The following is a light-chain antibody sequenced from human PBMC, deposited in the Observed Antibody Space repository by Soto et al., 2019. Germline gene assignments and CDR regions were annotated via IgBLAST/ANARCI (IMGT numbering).Light chain of an antibody. CDR3: QQYGRSPFT. Sequence: EIVMTQSPGTLSLSPAETATLSCRASQSVSSNYVAWFHQKPGQAPRLLIYGASSRATGVPDRFSASGSGTDFTLTISRLEPEDFAVYYRQQYGRSPFTFGPGTKVDIK. CDR2: GAS. J-gene: IGKJ3*01. CDR1: QSVSSNY. V-gene: IGKV3-20*01.